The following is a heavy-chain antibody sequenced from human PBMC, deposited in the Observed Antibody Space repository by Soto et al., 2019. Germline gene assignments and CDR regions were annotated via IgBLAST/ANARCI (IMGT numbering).Heavy chain of an antibody. CDR3: VGETYSYGSGTERTAFDI. Sequence: PGGSLRLSCEASGFNLGNYYMSWVRQAPGKGLEWVANIKQDGGFKYYTDSVKGRFTISRDNSKDTLYLQMDGLRPEDTAVYFCVGETYSYGSGTERTAFDIWGQGTMVTVSS. J-gene: IGHJ3*02. CDR1: GFNLGNYY. CDR2: IKQDGGFK. V-gene: IGHV3-7*04. D-gene: IGHD3-10*01.